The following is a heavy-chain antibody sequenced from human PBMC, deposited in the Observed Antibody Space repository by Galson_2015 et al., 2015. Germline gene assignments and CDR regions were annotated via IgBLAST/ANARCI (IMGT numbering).Heavy chain of an antibody. CDR1: GGTFSSYA. D-gene: IGHD2-8*01. J-gene: IGHJ6*02. V-gene: IGHV1-69*13. Sequence: SVKVSCKASGGTFSSYAISWVRQAPGQGLEWMGGIIPIFGTANYAQKFQGRVTITADESTSTAYMELSSLRSEDTAVYYCAIGLMVYAIRGGYYYGMDVWGQGTTVTVSS. CDR3: AIGLMVYAIRGGYYYGMDV. CDR2: IIPIFGTA.